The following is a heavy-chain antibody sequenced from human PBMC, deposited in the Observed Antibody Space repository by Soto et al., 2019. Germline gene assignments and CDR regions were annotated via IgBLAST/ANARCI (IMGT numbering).Heavy chain of an antibody. V-gene: IGHV3-74*01. J-gene: IGHJ4*02. D-gene: IGHD3-22*01. CDR2: INSDGSST. CDR1: GFTFSSYW. Sequence: GCLRLSCAASGFTFSSYWMHWVRQAPGKGLVWVSRINSDGSSTSYADSVKGRFTISRDNAKNTLYLQMNSLRAEDTAVYYCTRVSRAYYYYDSSGPNDYWGQGTLVTVSS. CDR3: TRVSRAYYYYDSSGPNDY.